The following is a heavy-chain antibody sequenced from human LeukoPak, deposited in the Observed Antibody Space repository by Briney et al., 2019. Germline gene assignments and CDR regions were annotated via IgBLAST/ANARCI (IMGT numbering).Heavy chain of an antibody. CDR3: AKGKDYYLDY. J-gene: IGHJ4*02. CDR1: GFTVSSNS. D-gene: IGHD3-10*01. CDR2: IYSDNT. Sequence: GGSLRLSGTVSGFTVSSNSMSWVRQAPGKGLEWVSFIYSDNTHYSDSVKGRITISRDNSKNTLYVQMNSLRAEDTAVYYCAKGKDYYLDYWGQGTLVTVSS. V-gene: IGHV3-66*03.